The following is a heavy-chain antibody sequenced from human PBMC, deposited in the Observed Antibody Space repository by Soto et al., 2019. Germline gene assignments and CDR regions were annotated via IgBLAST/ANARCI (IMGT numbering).Heavy chain of an antibody. CDR3: ARHRYCSGGSCYHLDHWFDP. CDR2: IHYSGGT. Sequence: QLQLQESGPGLVKPSETLSLTCTVSGGSISTSGYSWGWIRQPPGKGLEWIGRIHYSGGTYYNPSLKSRVPMSVDTAKNHFSLKLSSVTAADTAVDYCARHRYCSGGSCYHLDHWFDPWGQGTLVTVSS. D-gene: IGHD2-15*01. V-gene: IGHV4-39*01. J-gene: IGHJ5*02. CDR1: GGSISTSGYS.